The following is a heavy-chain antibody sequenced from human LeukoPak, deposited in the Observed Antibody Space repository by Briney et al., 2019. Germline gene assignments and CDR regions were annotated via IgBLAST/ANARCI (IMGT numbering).Heavy chain of an antibody. V-gene: IGHV5-51*01. D-gene: IGHD3-10*01. CDR3: ARVDSGSYYNPLRGYYYMDV. CDR1: GYSFTSYW. Sequence: GESLKISCKGSGYSFTSYWIGWVRQMPGKGLEWMGIIHPRDSDTRYSPSFQGQVTMSADKSISTAYLQWSSLKVSDTAMYYCARVDSGSYYNPLRGYYYMDVWGKGTTVTVSS. CDR2: IHPRDSDT. J-gene: IGHJ6*03.